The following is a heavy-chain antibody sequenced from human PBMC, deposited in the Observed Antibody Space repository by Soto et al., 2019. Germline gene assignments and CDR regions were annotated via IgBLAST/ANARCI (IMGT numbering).Heavy chain of an antibody. D-gene: IGHD2-2*01. CDR1: GFTFSSYA. J-gene: IGHJ4*02. CDR2: ISGSGGSK. Sequence: EVQLLESGGGLVQPGGSLRLSCAASGFTFSSYAMSWVRQAPGKGLEWVSAISGSGGSKYYGDSVKGRFTISRDNSKNKLYLQMNSLRAEDTAVYYCAKDEGYVRYCSSTSCYPFYYWGQGTLVTVSS. CDR3: AKDEGYVRYCSSTSCYPFYY. V-gene: IGHV3-23*01.